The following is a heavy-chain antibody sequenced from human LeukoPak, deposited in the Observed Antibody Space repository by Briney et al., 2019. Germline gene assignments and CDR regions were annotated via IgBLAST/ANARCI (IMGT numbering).Heavy chain of an antibody. CDR1: GGSISSDSYY. V-gene: IGHV4-39*01. Sequence: SETLSLTCTVSGGSISSDSYYWSWIRQPPGKGLEWIGDMYYSGSTYYNPSLKSRVTISIDTSKNQFSLRLSSVIVADTVVYYCARTPFSVDTAIFWGQGTLVTVSS. CDR3: ARTPFSVDTAIF. CDR2: MYYSGST. J-gene: IGHJ4*02. D-gene: IGHD5-18*01.